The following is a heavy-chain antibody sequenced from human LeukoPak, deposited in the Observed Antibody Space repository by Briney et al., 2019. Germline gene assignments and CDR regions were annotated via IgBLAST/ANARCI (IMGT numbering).Heavy chain of an antibody. CDR1: GFTFSSYA. CDR2: ISGSGGST. D-gene: IGHD1-26*01. CDR3: AKDRWVGELPDY. Sequence: LSGGSLRLSCAASGFTFSSYAMSWVRQAPGKGLEWVSAISGSGGSTYYADSVKGRFTISRDNSKNTLYLQMNSLRAEDTAVYYCAKDRWVGELPDYWGQGTLVTVSS. J-gene: IGHJ4*02. V-gene: IGHV3-23*01.